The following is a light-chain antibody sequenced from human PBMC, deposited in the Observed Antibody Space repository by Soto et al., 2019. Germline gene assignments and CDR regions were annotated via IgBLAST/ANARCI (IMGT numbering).Light chain of an antibody. Sequence: DIQMTQSPATLSASVGDRVTITCRAIQTIGSWLAWYLQKPGKAPKLLIYDASTLESGVPSRFSGSGSGREFTLTISSLQPDDFATYDCQQYNSYSTFGQGTKVEIK. J-gene: IGKJ1*01. V-gene: IGKV1-5*01. CDR3: QQYNSYST. CDR1: QTIGSW. CDR2: DAS.